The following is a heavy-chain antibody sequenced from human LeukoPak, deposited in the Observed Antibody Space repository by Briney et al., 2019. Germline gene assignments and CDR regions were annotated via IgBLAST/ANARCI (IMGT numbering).Heavy chain of an antibody. CDR1: GFTFSSYA. Sequence: GGYLRLSCAASGFTFSSYAMHWVRQAPGKGLEWVAVISYDGSNKYYADSVKGRFTISRDNSKNTLYLQMNSLRAEDTAVYYCARDVGYVSHGASDIWGQGTMVTVSS. J-gene: IGHJ3*02. D-gene: IGHD3-16*01. CDR3: ARDVGYVSHGASDI. V-gene: IGHV3-30*04. CDR2: ISYDGSNK.